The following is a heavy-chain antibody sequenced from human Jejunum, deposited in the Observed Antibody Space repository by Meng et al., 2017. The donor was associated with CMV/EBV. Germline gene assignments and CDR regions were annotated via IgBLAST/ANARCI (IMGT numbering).Heavy chain of an antibody. CDR3: ARFSIVGRTNAFDI. CDR2: IYIGSST. CDR1: GFTVRTDY. V-gene: IGHV3-53*01. J-gene: IGHJ3*02. Sequence: SGFTVRTDYMSWVRQAPGKGLEWVSSIYIGSSTDYADSVKGRFTISRDNPKNTLILQMNNLRVEDTALYYCARFSIVGRTNAFDIWGHGTMVTVSS. D-gene: IGHD1-26*01.